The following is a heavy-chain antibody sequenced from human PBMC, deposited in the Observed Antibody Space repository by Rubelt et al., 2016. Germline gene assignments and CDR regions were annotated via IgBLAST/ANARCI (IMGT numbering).Heavy chain of an antibody. CDR1: GFTFSSYS. J-gene: IGHJ4*02. D-gene: IGHD2-2*01. V-gene: IGHV3-48*02. CDR2: ISSSSSTI. Sequence: EVQLVESGGGLVQPGGSLRLSCAASGFTFSSYSMNWVRQAPGKGLEWVSYISSSSSTIYYVDSGKGRFTISRDNAKNSLYLQMNSLRDEDTAVYYCATQGYCSSTSCYGAYWGQGTLVTVSS. CDR3: ATQGYCSSTSCYGAY.